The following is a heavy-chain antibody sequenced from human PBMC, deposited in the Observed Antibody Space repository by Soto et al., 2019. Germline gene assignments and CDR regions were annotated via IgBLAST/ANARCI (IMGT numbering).Heavy chain of an antibody. J-gene: IGHJ4*02. V-gene: IGHV4-31*03. CDR3: WRGELDTPMPYVDY. D-gene: IGHD3-10*01. CDR2: IYYSGSD. CDR1: GGSISSGGYY. Sequence: QVQLQESGPGLVNPSQTLSLTCTVSGGSISSGGYYWSWVRQLTGNGLERIGYIYYSGSDYYNPSLTSRVTRSVDPSKNQFSLKLISVTAADTAVYYCWRGELDTPMPYVDYWCQGTLVTVSS.